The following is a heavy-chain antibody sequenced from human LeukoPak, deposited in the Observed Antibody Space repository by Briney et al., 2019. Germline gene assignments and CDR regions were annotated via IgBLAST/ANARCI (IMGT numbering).Heavy chain of an antibody. CDR3: ARELIVATPQRGY. Sequence: GGSLRLSCAASGFTFSDYYMSWVRQAPGKGLEWVSVIYSGGSTYYADSVKGRFTISRDNSKNTLYLQMNSLRAEDTAVYYCARELIVATPQRGYWGQGTLVTVSS. J-gene: IGHJ4*02. CDR1: GFTFSDYY. CDR2: IYSGGST. V-gene: IGHV3-66*02. D-gene: IGHD5-12*01.